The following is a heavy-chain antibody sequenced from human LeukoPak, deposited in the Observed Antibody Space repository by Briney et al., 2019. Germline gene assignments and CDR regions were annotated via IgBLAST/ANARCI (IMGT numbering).Heavy chain of an antibody. CDR3: ARDHAVTMFRGVGSGWFDP. J-gene: IGHJ5*02. Sequence: SQTLSLTCTVSGGSISSGSYYWSWIRQPAGKGLEWIGRIYTSGSTNYNPSLKSRVTISVDTSKNQFSLKLSSVTAADTAVYFCARDHAVTMFRGVGSGWFDPWGQGTLVTVSS. V-gene: IGHV4-61*02. CDR2: IYTSGST. CDR1: GGSISSGSYY. D-gene: IGHD3-10*01.